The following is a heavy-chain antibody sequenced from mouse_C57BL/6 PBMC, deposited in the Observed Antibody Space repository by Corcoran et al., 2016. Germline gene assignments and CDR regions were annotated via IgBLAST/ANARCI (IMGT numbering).Heavy chain of an antibody. V-gene: IGHV9-3*01. CDR2: INTYSGVP. Sequence: QIQLVQAGPELKKPGETVKISCKASGYTFTTYGMSWVKQAPGKGLKWMGWINTYSGVPTYADYFKGRLAFSLETSASTAYLQINNLKNEDTATYFCARLDYYGSSYDAMDYWGQGTSVTVSS. CDR1: GYTFTTYG. J-gene: IGHJ4*01. CDR3: ARLDYYGSSYDAMDY. D-gene: IGHD1-1*01.